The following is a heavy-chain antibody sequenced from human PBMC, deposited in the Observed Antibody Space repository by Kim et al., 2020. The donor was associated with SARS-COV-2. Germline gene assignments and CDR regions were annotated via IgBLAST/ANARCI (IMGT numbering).Heavy chain of an antibody. J-gene: IGHJ6*03. CDR1: GFTFSSYE. D-gene: IGHD7-27*01. CDR3: ARDPPRNWGSAYYYYYMDV. V-gene: IGHV3-48*03. Sequence: GGSLRLSCAASGFTFSSYEMNWVRQAPGKGLEWVSYISSSGSTIYYADSVKGRFTISRDNAKNSLYLQMNSLRAEDTAVYYCARDPPRNWGSAYYYYYMDVWGKETTVTVSS. CDR2: ISSSGSTI.